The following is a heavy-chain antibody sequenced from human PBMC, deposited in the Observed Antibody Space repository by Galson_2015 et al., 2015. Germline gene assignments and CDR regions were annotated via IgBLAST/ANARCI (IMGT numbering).Heavy chain of an antibody. CDR2: IYPGDSDT. Sequence: SGAEVKEPGESLRISCKGSGYRFTNYWIGWVRQMPGKGLEWMGIIYPGDSDTRYSPSFQGQVTISADKSISIAYLQWSSLKASDPAMYYCARRRAELNWLDPSCQGTLVTVSS. CDR1: GYRFTNYW. CDR3: ARRRAELNWLDP. V-gene: IGHV5-51*01. J-gene: IGHJ5*02. D-gene: IGHD1-1*01.